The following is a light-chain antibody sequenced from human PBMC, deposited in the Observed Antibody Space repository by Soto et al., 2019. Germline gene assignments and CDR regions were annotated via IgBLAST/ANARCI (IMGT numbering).Light chain of an antibody. CDR1: SSDVGGYNY. Sequence: QSALTQPASVSGSPGQSITISCTGTSSDVGGYNYVSWYQQHPGKAPKLMIHEVSNRPSGVSNRVSGSKSGNTASLTISGLQAEDEADYYCSSYTSSSTYVFCTGTKLTVL. J-gene: IGLJ1*01. V-gene: IGLV2-14*01. CDR2: EVS. CDR3: SSYTSSSTYV.